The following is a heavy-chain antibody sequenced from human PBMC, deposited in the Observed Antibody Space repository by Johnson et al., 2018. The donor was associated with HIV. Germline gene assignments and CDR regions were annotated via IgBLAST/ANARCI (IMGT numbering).Heavy chain of an antibody. CDR1: GFTFSSYA. J-gene: IGHJ3*02. Sequence: QVQLVESGGGLVQPGGSLRLSCAASGFTFSSYAIHWVRQAPGKGLEWVAVISYDGNNKYYADSVKGRFTISRDNSKNTLYLQMNSLRVEDTALYYCAKDRELLELSHAFDIWGQGTMVTVSS. D-gene: IGHD1-7*01. V-gene: IGHV3-30*14. CDR3: AKDRELLELSHAFDI. CDR2: ISYDGNNK.